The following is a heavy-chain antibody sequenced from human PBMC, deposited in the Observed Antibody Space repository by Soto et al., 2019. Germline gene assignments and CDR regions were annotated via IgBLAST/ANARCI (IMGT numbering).Heavy chain of an antibody. J-gene: IGHJ6*02. D-gene: IGHD6-13*01. Sequence: SVKVSCKVSGGTFSSYFINWVRQAPGQGLEWVGGIIPVFGTASYAEKFQGRVTITADESTSTAYMELSRLRSDDTAVYYCARETPPAEAAYYYSGLDVWGQGPTVTVSS. V-gene: IGHV1-69*13. CDR1: GGTFSSYF. CDR2: IIPVFGTA. CDR3: ARETPPAEAAYYYSGLDV.